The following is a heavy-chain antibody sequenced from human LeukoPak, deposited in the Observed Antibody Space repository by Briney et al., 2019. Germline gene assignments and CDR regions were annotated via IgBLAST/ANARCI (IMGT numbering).Heavy chain of an antibody. J-gene: IGHJ4*02. V-gene: IGHV3-73*01. CDR3: SREGDGDRYNSD. Sequence: GGSLRLSCAASGFTFSGSAMHWVRQASGKGLEWVGRIRTKPNNYATAFAASVKGRFTISRDDSKNTAYLQMNSLKTEDTAVYYCSREGDGDRYNSDWGQGTLVTVSS. CDR2: IRTKPNNYAT. D-gene: IGHD5-24*01. CDR1: GFTFSGSA.